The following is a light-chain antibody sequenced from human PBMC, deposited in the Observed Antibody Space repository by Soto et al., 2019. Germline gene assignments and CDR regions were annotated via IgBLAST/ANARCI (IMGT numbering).Light chain of an antibody. Sequence: LTQPASVSGSPGQSITISCTGTSSDVGGYNYVSWYQQHPGKAPKLMIYEVSNRPSGVSNRFSGSKSGNTASLTISGLQAEDEADYYCSSYTSSSTLEVFGTGTKVTVL. V-gene: IGLV2-14*01. CDR2: EVS. J-gene: IGLJ1*01. CDR3: SSYTSSSTLEV. CDR1: SSDVGGYNY.